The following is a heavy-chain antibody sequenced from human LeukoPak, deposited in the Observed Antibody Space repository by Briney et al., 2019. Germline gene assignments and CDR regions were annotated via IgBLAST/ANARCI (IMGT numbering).Heavy chain of an antibody. CDR3: ARFGSDSYGYKYFFDY. V-gene: IGHV4-59*08. Sequence: SETLSLTCTVSGGSISSYYWSWIRQSPGKGLQWIGYISYGGSTNYDSSLKSRLTMSVDTSKNQFSLKLRSVTAADTAVYYCARFGSDSYGYKYFFDYWGQGARVTVSS. D-gene: IGHD3-16*01. CDR2: ISYGGST. J-gene: IGHJ4*02. CDR1: GGSISSYY.